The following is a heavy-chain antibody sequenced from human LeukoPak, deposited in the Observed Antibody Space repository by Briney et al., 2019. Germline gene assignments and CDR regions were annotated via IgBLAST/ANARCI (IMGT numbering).Heavy chain of an antibody. CDR2: IYYSGST. CDR3: ARALEWFETTDY. J-gene: IGHJ4*02. Sequence: SETLSLTCTVSGGSISSSSYYWGWIRQPPGKGLEWIGSIYYSGSTYYNPSLKSRVTISVDTSKNQFSLKLSSVTAADTAVYYCARALEWFETTDYWGQGTLVTVSS. D-gene: IGHD3-3*01. CDR1: GGSISSSSYY. V-gene: IGHV4-39*07.